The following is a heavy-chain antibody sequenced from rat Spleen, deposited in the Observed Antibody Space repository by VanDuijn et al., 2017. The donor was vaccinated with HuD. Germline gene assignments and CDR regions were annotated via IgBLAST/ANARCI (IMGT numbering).Heavy chain of an antibody. J-gene: IGHJ2*01. V-gene: IGHV2-15*01. CDR1: GFSLTSYH. D-gene: IGHD1-4*01. Sequence: QVQLKESGPGLVQPSQTLSLTCTVSGFSLTSYHISWVRQPPGKSLVWMGTMWSGGGTSYNSAVQSRLSISRDTSKSQVFLKMNSLQTEDTAIYYCARELIYGYYFDYWGQGVLVTVSS. CDR3: ARELIYGYYFDY. CDR2: MWSGGGT.